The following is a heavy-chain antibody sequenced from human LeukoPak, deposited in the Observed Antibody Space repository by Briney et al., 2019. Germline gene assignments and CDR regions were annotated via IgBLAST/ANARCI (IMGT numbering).Heavy chain of an antibody. CDR3: ARDPTYYYGSGRQD. CDR2: IKQDGSEK. V-gene: IGHV3-7*01. J-gene: IGHJ4*02. D-gene: IGHD3-10*01. Sequence: GGSLRLSCAASGFTFSSYWMSWVRQAPGKGLEWVANIKQDGSEKYYVDSVKGRFTISRGNAKNSLYLQMNSLRAEDTAVYYCARDPTYYYGSGRQDWGQGTLVAVSS. CDR1: GFTFSSYW.